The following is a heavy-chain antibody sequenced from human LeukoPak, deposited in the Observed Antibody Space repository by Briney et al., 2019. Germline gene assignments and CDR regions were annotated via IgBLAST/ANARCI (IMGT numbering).Heavy chain of an antibody. V-gene: IGHV1-69*05. D-gene: IGHD6-13*01. CDR3: AREGYSSSYLGY. J-gene: IGHJ4*02. Sequence: GASVKVSCKASGGTFSSYAISWVRQAPGQGLEWMEGIIPIFGTANYAQKFQGRVTITTDESTSTAYMEPSSLRSEDTAVYYCAREGYSSSYLGYWGQGTLVTVSS. CDR2: IIPIFGTA. CDR1: GGTFSSYA.